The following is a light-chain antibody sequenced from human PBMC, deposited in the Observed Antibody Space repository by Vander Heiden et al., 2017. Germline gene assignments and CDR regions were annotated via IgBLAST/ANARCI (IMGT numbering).Light chain of an antibody. Sequence: SSELTQDPAVSVALGQTVRIPCQGDSLRSYYASWYQQKPGQAPVLVIYGKNNRPSGIPDRFSGSSAGNTASLTITGAQAEDEADYYCNSRDSSGNHPFGGGTKLTVL. J-gene: IGLJ3*02. V-gene: IGLV3-19*01. CDR2: GKN. CDR3: NSRDSSGNHP. CDR1: SLRSYY.